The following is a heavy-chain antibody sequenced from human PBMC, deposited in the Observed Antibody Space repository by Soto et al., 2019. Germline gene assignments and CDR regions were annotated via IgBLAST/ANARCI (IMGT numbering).Heavy chain of an antibody. CDR3: VRTSHGFDI. Sequence: EGSLRLSCAASGFTLSTYWMHWVRQAPEKGLLWVSHINGDGSYTDFADCVKGRFTISRDNAKNTVYLQMQSLRVEHTAVYFCVRTSHGFDISAQGTRVAVS. CDR2: INGDGSYT. CDR1: GFTLSTYW. J-gene: IGHJ3*02. V-gene: IGHV3-74*01.